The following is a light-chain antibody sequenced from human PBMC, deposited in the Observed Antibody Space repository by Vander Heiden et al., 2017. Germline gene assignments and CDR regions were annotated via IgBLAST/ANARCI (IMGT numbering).Light chain of an antibody. CDR2: LAS. CDR3: QQSYSTPMFT. CDR1: QSISSY. V-gene: IGKV1-39*01. J-gene: IGKJ2*01. Sequence: DIQMTQSPSSLSASIGDRVTITCRASQSISSYLNWYQQKPGRAPKLLIYLASSLQSAVPSRFSGSGYGTDFTLTISSLQPEDFATYYCQQSYSTPMFTFGQGTKLEI.